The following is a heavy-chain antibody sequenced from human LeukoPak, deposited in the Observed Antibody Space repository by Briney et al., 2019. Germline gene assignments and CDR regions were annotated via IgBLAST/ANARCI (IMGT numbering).Heavy chain of an antibody. CDR1: GYTFTGYY. V-gene: IGHV1-2*02. Sequence: ASVKVSCKASGYTFTGYYMHWVRQAPGQGLEWMGWINPNSGDTNYAQKFQGRVTMTRDTSISTAYMDLSRLRSDDTAVYYCAKDFGGSLYYFDYWGQGTLVTVSS. CDR2: INPNSGDT. D-gene: IGHD2-15*01. J-gene: IGHJ4*02. CDR3: AKDFGGSLYYFDY.